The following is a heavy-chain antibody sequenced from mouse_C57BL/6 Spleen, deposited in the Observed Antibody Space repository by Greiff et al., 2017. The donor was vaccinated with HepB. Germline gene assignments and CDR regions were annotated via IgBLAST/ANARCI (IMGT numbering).Heavy chain of an antibody. J-gene: IGHJ1*03. CDR2: ISSGGSYT. V-gene: IGHV5-6*01. D-gene: IGHD2-10*02. Sequence: EVKLVESGGDLVKPGGSPKLSCAASGFTFSSYGMSWVRQTPDKRLEWVATISSGGSYTYYPDSVKGRFTISRDNAKNTLYLQMSSLKSEDTAMYYCARQLDWYFDVWGTGTTVTVSS. CDR3: ARQLDWYFDV. CDR1: GFTFSSYG.